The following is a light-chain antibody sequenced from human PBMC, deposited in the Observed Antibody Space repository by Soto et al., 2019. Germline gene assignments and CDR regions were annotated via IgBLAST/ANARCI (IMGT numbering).Light chain of an antibody. Sequence: QSVLTKPPSVSAAPGQKVTISCSGSSSNIGNNYVSWYQQLPGTAPKLLIYDNDNRPSGIPDRFSGSRSGTSATLGITGLQTGDEADYYCGTWDSSLSASVFGTGTKLTVL. J-gene: IGLJ1*01. CDR2: DND. CDR1: SSNIGNNY. CDR3: GTWDSSLSASV. V-gene: IGLV1-51*01.